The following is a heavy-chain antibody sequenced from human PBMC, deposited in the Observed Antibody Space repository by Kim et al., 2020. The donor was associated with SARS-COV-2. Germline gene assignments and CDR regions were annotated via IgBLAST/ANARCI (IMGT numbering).Heavy chain of an antibody. Sequence: SETLSLTCAVYGGSFSGYYWSWIRQPPGKGLEWIGEINHSGSTNYSPSLKSRVTISLDTSKNQFSLKLSSVTAADTAVYYCARAANVVVPAALGLGLYYYYYMDVGGKGTTVTVSS. CDR2: INHSGST. CDR1: GGSFSGYY. D-gene: IGHD2-2*01. CDR3: ARAANVVVPAALGLGLYYYYYMDV. V-gene: IGHV4-34*01. J-gene: IGHJ6*03.